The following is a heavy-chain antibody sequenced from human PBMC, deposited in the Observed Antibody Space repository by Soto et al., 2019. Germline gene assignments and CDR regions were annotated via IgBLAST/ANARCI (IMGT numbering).Heavy chain of an antibody. V-gene: IGHV3-53*04. J-gene: IGHJ3*02. Sequence: EVQLVESGGGLVQPGGSLRLSCAASGFTVSSNYMSWVRQAPGKGLEWVSVIYSGGSTYYADSVKGRFTISRHNSKNTLYLQMNSLRAEDTAVYYCARGGVVRYFDSEGAFDIWGQGTMVTVSS. CDR2: IYSGGST. D-gene: IGHD3-9*01. CDR1: GFTVSSNY. CDR3: ARGGVVRYFDSEGAFDI.